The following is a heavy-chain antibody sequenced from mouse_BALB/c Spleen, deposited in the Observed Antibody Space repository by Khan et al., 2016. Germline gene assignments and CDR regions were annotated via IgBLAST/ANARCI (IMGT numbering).Heavy chain of an antibody. Sequence: VQLQESGAELVRPGSSVKISCKASGYVFSNFWMNWVKQRPGQGLEWIGQIYPGDGDTNYNGKFKGKATLTADKSSSTAYMQLSSLTSEDSAVYFCAKWNGKPYYALDHWGQGTSGTVYS. CDR3: AKWNGKPYYALDH. CDR1: GYVFSNFW. CDR2: IYPGDGDT. J-gene: IGHJ4*01. V-gene: IGHV1-80*01. D-gene: IGHD2-1*01.